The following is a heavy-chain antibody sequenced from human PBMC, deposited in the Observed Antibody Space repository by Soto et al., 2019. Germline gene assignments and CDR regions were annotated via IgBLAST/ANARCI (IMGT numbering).Heavy chain of an antibody. CDR2: IYYSGST. CDR3: ARHQAGPFDY. J-gene: IGHJ4*02. Sequence: SETLSLTCTVSGGSISSSSYYWGWIRQPPGKGLEWIGSIYYSGSTNYNPTLKSRVTISVDTSKNQFSLKLTSVTAADAAVYYCARHQAGPFDYWGQGTLVTVSS. CDR1: GGSISSSSYY. D-gene: IGHD6-13*01. V-gene: IGHV4-39*01.